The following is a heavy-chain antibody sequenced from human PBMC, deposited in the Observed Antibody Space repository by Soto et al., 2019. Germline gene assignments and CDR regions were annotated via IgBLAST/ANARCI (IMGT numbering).Heavy chain of an antibody. CDR2: ISSSSSYI. V-gene: IGHV3-21*01. D-gene: IGHD6-25*01. CDR3: ATLGGNSGSSPDY. Sequence: EVQLVESGGGLVKPGGSLRLSCAASGFTFSSYSMNWVRQAPGKGLEWVSSISSSSSYIYYADSVKGRFTISRDNAKNSLYLQMNSLRAEDTAVYYCATLGGNSGSSPDYWGQGTLVTVSS. J-gene: IGHJ4*02. CDR1: GFTFSSYS.